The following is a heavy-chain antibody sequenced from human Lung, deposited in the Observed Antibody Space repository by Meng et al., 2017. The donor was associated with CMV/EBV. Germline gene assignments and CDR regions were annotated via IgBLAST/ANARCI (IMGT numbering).Heavy chain of an antibody. Sequence: QAQLQESGPGLVKPSGTLSLTCGVSGVSISSNIRWTWVRQSPGKGLEWIGDIDDSGSTNYNPSLNSRISISLDKSKNHFSLKVNSVTAADTAVYYCARGKQDAWELLAYWGQGALVTVSS. J-gene: IGHJ4*02. CDR1: GVSISSNIR. V-gene: IGHV4-4*02. CDR2: IDDSGST. D-gene: IGHD1-26*01. CDR3: ARGKQDAWELLAY.